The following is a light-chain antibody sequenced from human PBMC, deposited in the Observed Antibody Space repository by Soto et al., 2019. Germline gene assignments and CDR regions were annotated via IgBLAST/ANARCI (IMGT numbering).Light chain of an antibody. CDR3: QQYDNLPIT. J-gene: IGKJ5*01. CDR1: QDIRNY. Sequence: DIKMTQSPSSLSASEGDRVSIRCQASQDIRNYLNWYQQKPGKAPKLLIYDASNLETGVPSRFSGSGSGTHFDLTISSLQPEEIATYYCQQYDNLPITFGQGTRREI. V-gene: IGKV1-33*01. CDR2: DAS.